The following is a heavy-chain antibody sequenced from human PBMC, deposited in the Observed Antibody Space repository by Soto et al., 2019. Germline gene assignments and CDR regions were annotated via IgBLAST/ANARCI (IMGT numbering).Heavy chain of an antibody. J-gene: IGHJ6*03. V-gene: IGHV6-1*01. CDR1: RDSVSSKSAA. CDR3: ARGEATIRGGYYYYYMDI. D-gene: IGHD5-12*01. CDR2: TYYRSKWYN. Sequence: PSQTLSLTCAISRDSVSSKSAAWNWIRQSPSRGLEWLGRTYYRSKWYNDYAVSVKSRITINPDTSKNQFSLQLNSVTPEDTAVYYCARGEATIRGGYYYYYMDIWGKGTTVTVSS.